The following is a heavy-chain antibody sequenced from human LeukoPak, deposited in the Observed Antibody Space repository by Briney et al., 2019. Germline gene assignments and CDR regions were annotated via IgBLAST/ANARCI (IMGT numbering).Heavy chain of an antibody. CDR1: VYTFTDYY. D-gene: IGHD2-2*01. V-gene: IGHV1-2*02. J-gene: IGHJ4*02. CDR3: AREPRIVVVPAAIDY. Sequence: ASVTVSYKASVYTFTDYYMHWVGQAPGQRLEGMGWINPNSGGTNYAQKFQGRVTMTRDTSISTAYMELSRLRSDDTAVYYCAREPRIVVVPAAIDYWGQGTLVTVSS. CDR2: INPNSGGT.